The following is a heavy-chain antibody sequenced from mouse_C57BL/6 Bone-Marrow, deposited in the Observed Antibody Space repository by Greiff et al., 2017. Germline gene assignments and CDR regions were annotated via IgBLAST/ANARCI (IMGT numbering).Heavy chain of an antibody. Sequence: EVKLVESGAELERPGASVKLSCTASGFNIKDDYMHWVKQRPEQGLEWIGWIDPENGDTEYASKFQGKATITADTSSNTAYLQLSSLTSEDTAVYYCTRGAWFAYWGQGTLVTVSA. J-gene: IGHJ3*01. V-gene: IGHV14-4*01. CDR3: TRGAWFAY. CDR1: GFNIKDDY. CDR2: IDPENGDT.